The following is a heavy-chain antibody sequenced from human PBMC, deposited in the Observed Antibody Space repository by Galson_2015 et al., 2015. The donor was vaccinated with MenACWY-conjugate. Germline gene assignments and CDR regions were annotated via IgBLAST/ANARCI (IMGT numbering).Heavy chain of an antibody. J-gene: IGHJ4*02. D-gene: IGHD2-2*01. V-gene: IGHV3-7*03. Sequence: SLRLSCAASGFIFNNYWMSWVRQVPGKGPEWVANIKQDGSEKYYVDSVRGRFTISRDNAKNSLYLQMNSLRAEDTAVYYCARDLGFYCSRNDCYSPYWGQGTSVTASS. CDR2: IKQDGSEK. CDR3: ARDLGFYCSRNDCYSPY. CDR1: GFIFNNYW.